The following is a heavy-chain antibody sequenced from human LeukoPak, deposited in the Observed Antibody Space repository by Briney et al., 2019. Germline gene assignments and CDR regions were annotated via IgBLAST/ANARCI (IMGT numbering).Heavy chain of an antibody. Sequence: SQTLSLTCAISGDSVSSSSAVWNWIRQSPSRGLGWLGRTYYRSKWYNDYAVSVKSRITINPDTSKNQFSLQLSSVTPEDTAVYYCTRRKQQLVQRDAFDIWGLGTMVTVSS. CDR3: TRRKQQLVQRDAFDI. D-gene: IGHD6-13*01. J-gene: IGHJ3*02. V-gene: IGHV6-1*01. CDR1: GDSVSSSSAV. CDR2: TYYRSKWYN.